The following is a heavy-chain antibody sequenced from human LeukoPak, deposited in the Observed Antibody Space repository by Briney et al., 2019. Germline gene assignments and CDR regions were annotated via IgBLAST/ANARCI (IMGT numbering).Heavy chain of an antibody. Sequence: PGGSLRLSCAASGFTFSSYAMSWVRQAPGKGLEWVSAISGSGGSTYYADSVKGRFTISRDNSKNTLYLQMNSLRAEDTAVYYYARDRSCRSTRCYDFDYWGQGTQVTVSS. CDR1: GFTFSSYA. J-gene: IGHJ4*02. D-gene: IGHD2-2*01. CDR2: ISGSGGST. V-gene: IGHV3-23*01. CDR3: ARDRSCRSTRCYDFDY.